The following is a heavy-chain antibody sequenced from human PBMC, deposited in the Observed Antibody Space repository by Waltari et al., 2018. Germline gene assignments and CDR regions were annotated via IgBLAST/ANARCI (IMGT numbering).Heavy chain of an antibody. D-gene: IGHD2-2*01. CDR3: AKDERGGTSVHDGYYFDS. CDR1: GFQFEDYA. CDR2: ISWNSGSI. Sequence: EVQLVESGGGLVQPGRSLRLSCAASGFQFEDYAMHWVRQSQGKGLEWVSGISWNSGSIAYADSVKGRFTISRDNTKNSLYLEMNSLKTDDTAFYFCAKDERGGTSVHDGYYFDSWGQGIRVTVSS. J-gene: IGHJ4*02. V-gene: IGHV3-9*01.